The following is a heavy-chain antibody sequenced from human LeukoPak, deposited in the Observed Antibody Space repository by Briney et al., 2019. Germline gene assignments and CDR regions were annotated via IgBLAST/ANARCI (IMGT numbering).Heavy chain of an antibody. V-gene: IGHV3-9*01. D-gene: IGHD1-26*01. CDR1: GFRFEDYA. J-gene: IGHJ4*02. CDR2: MTWHSGNI. Sequence: GGSLRLSCAGSGFRFEDYAMHWVRQAPGKGLEWFSGMTWHSGNIGSAASVTGRFTISRDNAKNSLYLDMNSLRSEDTALYYCAKTSGDMSYYPFDYWGQGILVTVSA. CDR3: AKTSGDMSYYPFDY.